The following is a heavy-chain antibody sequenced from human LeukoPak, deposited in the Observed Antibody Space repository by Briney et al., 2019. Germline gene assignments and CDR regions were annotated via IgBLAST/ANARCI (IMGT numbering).Heavy chain of an antibody. CDR3: ARAGDAYNPFDY. J-gene: IGHJ4*02. V-gene: IGHV4-59*01. CDR2: ISYSGST. Sequence: SETLSLTCTVSGGSISSYYWNWIRQPPGKGLEWIGYISYSGSTNYNPSLKSRVTISVDTSKNQFSLKLSSVTAADTAVYYCARAGDAYNPFDYWGQGTLVTVSS. CDR1: GGSISSYY. D-gene: IGHD5-24*01.